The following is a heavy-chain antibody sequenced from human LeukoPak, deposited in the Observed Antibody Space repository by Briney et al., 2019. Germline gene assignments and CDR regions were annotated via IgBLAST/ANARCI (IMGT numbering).Heavy chain of an antibody. CDR3: ARRRYSYYDSSGTFDY. CDR1: GGSISSYY. D-gene: IGHD3-22*01. Sequence: SETLSLTCTVSGGSISSYYWSWIRQPPGKGLEWIGHINYSGSTNYNPSLRSRVTISVDTSKNQFSLKLSSVTAADTAVYYCARRRYSYYDSSGTFDYWGQGTLVTVSS. J-gene: IGHJ4*02. CDR2: INYSGST. V-gene: IGHV4-59*12.